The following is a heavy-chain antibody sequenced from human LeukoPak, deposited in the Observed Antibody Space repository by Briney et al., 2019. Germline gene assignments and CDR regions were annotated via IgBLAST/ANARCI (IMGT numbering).Heavy chain of an antibody. CDR2: IIPIFGTA. CDR1: GGTFSSYA. D-gene: IGHD2-2*01. Sequence: SVKVSCKASGGTFSSYAISWVRQAPGQGLEWMGRIIPIFGTANYAQKFQGRVTITTDESTSTAYMELSSLRSEDTAVYYCAVGVVPAAFDAFDIWGQGAMVTVSS. CDR3: AVGVVPAAFDAFDI. J-gene: IGHJ3*02. V-gene: IGHV1-69*05.